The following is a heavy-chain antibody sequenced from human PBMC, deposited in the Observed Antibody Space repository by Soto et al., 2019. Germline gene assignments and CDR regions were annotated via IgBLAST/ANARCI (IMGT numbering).Heavy chain of an antibody. J-gene: IGHJ4*01. CDR1: GYTFTSYA. CDR3: ARAYYYDSSGYYVFIPLDY. V-gene: IGHV1-3*01. Sequence: GASVKVSCKASGYTFTSYAMHWVRQAPGQRLEWMGWINAGNGNTKYSQKFQGRVTISRDNAKNSLDLQMNSLRAEDTAVYYCARAYYYDSSGYYVFIPLDYWGHGTLVTVSS. D-gene: IGHD3-22*01. CDR2: INAGNGNT.